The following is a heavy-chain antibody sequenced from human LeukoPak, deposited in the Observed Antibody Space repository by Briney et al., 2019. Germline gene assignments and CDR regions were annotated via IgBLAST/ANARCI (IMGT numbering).Heavy chain of an antibody. CDR1: GGSISSSSYY. D-gene: IGHD1-26*01. CDR2: IYYSGST. V-gene: IGHV4-39*01. Sequence: SETLSLTCTVSGGSISSSSYYWGWIGQPPGKGLEWVGSIYYSGSTYYNPSLKSRATISVDTSKNQFSLKLSSVTAADAAVYYCARPTQLYSGYFDYWGQGTLVTVSS. J-gene: IGHJ4*02. CDR3: ARPTQLYSGYFDY.